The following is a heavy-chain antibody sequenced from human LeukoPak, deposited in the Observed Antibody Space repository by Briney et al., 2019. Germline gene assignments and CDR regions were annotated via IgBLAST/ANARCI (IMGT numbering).Heavy chain of an antibody. J-gene: IGHJ4*02. V-gene: IGHV3-21*01. CDR3: ARPPLYYYGSGSQFDY. Sequence: GSLRLSCAASGFTFSSYSMNWVRQAPGKGLEWVSSISRSSSYIYYADSVKGRFTISRDNAKNSLYLQMNSLRAEDTAVYYCARPPLYYYGSGSQFDYWGQGALVGVSS. D-gene: IGHD3-10*01. CDR2: ISRSSSYI. CDR1: GFTFSSYS.